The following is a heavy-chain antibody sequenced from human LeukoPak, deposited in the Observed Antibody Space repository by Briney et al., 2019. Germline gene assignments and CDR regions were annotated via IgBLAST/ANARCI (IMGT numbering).Heavy chain of an antibody. D-gene: IGHD3-9*01. V-gene: IGHV3-23*01. CDR2: ITKSGDST. J-gene: IGHJ6*02. CDR1: GFTFSAFG. CDR3: TKDYCGKFCSAV. Sequence: GGSLRLSCAASGFTFSAFGMNWVRQAPGKGLEWVSTITKSGDSTYYVDSVKGRFTISRDNSENTLYLQMNSLRAEDTAKYYCTKDYCGKFCSAVWGQGTTVTVSS.